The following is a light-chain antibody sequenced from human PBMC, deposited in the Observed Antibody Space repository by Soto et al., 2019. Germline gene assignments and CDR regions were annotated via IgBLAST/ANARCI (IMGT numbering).Light chain of an antibody. Sequence: EIGLTQSPGTLSLSPGERATLSCRASQSVSSSYLAWYQQKPGQAPRLLIYGASSRATGIPDRFSGSGSVTDFTLTISRLEPEDFAVYFCQQYGSSPRTFGQGTKVDIK. CDR2: GAS. CDR1: QSVSSSY. CDR3: QQYGSSPRT. J-gene: IGKJ1*01. V-gene: IGKV3-20*01.